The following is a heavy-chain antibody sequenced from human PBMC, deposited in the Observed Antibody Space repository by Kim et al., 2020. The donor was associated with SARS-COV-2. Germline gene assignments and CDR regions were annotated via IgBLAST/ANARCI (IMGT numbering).Heavy chain of an antibody. J-gene: IGHJ4*02. D-gene: IGHD1-26*01. CDR3: ARDRGEWELLYFDY. Sequence: TPALKSRVTISVDTSKNQFSLKLSSVTAADTAVYYCARDRGEWELLYFDYWGQGTLVTVSS. V-gene: IGHV4-39*07.